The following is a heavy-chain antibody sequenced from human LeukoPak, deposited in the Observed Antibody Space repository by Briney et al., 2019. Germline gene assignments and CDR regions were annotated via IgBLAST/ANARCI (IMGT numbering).Heavy chain of an antibody. D-gene: IGHD3-22*01. CDR2: VFYNGGT. CDR1: GDSISDYY. CDR3: ARGVDYYDASGYYSLFHH. Sequence: QPSETLSLTCTVSGDSISDYYWTWIRQPPGKGLEWIGYVFYNGGTNYNPSLKSRVTISLEASKNQFSLKLSSVTAADTAVYFCARGVDYYDASGYYSLFHHWGQGTLVTVSS. J-gene: IGHJ4*02. V-gene: IGHV4-59*01.